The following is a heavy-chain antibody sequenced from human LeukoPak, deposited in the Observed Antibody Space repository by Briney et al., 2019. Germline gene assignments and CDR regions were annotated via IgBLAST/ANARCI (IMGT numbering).Heavy chain of an antibody. CDR1: GFTFSSYA. V-gene: IGHV3-48*04. Sequence: GGSLRLSCAASGFTFSSYAMSWVRQAPGKGLEWVSFISSSSSTIYYADSVKGRFTISRDNAKNSLYLQMNSLRAEDTAVYYGARDRGGSYSAIDYWGQGTLVTVSS. J-gene: IGHJ4*02. CDR3: ARDRGGSYSAIDY. D-gene: IGHD1-26*01. CDR2: ISSSSSTI.